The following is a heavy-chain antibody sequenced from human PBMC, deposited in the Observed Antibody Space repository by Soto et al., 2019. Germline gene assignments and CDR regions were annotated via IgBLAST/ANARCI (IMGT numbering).Heavy chain of an antibody. J-gene: IGHJ5*02. CDR2: ISYDGSNK. V-gene: IGHV3-30*18. CDR3: AKERYYDFWSGYGYNWFDP. CDR1: VLTFSSYG. D-gene: IGHD3-3*01. Sequence: GSLRLSCAASVLTFSSYGMHWVRQAPGKGLYWVAVISYDGSNKYYADSVKGRFTISRDNSKNTLYLQMNSLRAADTAVYYCAKERYYDFWSGYGYNWFDPWGQGTLVTVSS.